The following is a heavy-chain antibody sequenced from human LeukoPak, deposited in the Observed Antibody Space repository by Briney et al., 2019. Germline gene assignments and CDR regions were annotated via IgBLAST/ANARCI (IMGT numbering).Heavy chain of an antibody. CDR2: IKSKTDGGTT. J-gene: IGHJ4*02. D-gene: IGHD3-22*01. V-gene: IGHV3-15*01. Sequence: GGSLRLSCAASGFTFSNAWMSWVRQAPGKGLEWVGRIKSKTDGGTTDYAAPVKGRFTISRDDSKNTLYLRMNSLKTEDTAVYYCTTSGRGSGYYYVFDYWGQGTPVTVSS. CDR3: TTSGRGSGYYYVFDY. CDR1: GFTFSNAW.